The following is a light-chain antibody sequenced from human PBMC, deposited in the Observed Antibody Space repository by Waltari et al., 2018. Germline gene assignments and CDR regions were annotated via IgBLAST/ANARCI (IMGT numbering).Light chain of an antibody. J-gene: IGKJ4*01. CDR1: QNVNIF. CDR3: QQRSKWPLT. Sequence: IMLPQSPAPLSLSPGEGATLSCRASQNVNIFLALYQHKPGQAPRLLIYDASNRATGIPARFSGSGSGTDFTLTISSLEPEDFAVYYCQQRSKWPLTFGGGTKVEI. CDR2: DAS. V-gene: IGKV3-11*01.